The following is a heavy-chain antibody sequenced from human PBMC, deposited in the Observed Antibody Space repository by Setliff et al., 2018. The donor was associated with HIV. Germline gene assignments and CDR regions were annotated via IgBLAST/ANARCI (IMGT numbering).Heavy chain of an antibody. D-gene: IGHD5-12*01. Sequence: SETVSLTCVVCGGSFRGYYWSWIRQPPGKGLEWIGESNQSGSGNYNPSLKSRVTISVDTSKNEFSLNMGSVTAADTAVYYCAKGRSGYDSRLYYYHHGMDVWGQGTTVTVSS. CDR1: GGSFRGYY. J-gene: IGHJ6*02. V-gene: IGHV4-34*01. CDR3: AKGRSGYDSRLYYYHHGMDV. CDR2: SNQSGSG.